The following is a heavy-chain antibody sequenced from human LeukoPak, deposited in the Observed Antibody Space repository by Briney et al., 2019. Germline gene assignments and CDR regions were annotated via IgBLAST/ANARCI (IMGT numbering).Heavy chain of an antibody. CDR1: GYTFTSYG. D-gene: IGHD6-19*01. CDR2: ISAYNGNT. V-gene: IGHV1-18*01. CDR3: ASMYSSGWYADY. J-gene: IGHJ4*02. Sequence: ASVNVSCKASGYTFTSYGISWVRQAPGQGLEWMGWISAYNGNTNYAQKLQGRVTMTTDTSTSTAYMELRSLRSDDTAVYYCASMYSSGWYADYWGQGTLVTVSS.